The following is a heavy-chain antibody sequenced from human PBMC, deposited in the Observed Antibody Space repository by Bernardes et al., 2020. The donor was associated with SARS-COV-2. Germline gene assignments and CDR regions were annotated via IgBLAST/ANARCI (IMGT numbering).Heavy chain of an antibody. D-gene: IGHD3-10*01. CDR3: ARDPPYYYGSGSNFPGAFDI. CDR1: GGTFSSYA. Sequence: SVKVACKASGGTFSSYAISWVRQDPGQGLEWMGRIIPIFGTANYAQKFQGRVTITADESTSTAYMELSSLRSEDTAVYYCARDPPYYYGSGSNFPGAFDIWGQGTMVTVSS. CDR2: IIPIFGTA. J-gene: IGHJ3*02. V-gene: IGHV1-69*13.